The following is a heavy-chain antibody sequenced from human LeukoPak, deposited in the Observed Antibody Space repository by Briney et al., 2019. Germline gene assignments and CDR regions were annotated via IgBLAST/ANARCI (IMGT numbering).Heavy chain of an antibody. CDR1: GGSISSGDYY. J-gene: IGHJ4*02. D-gene: IGHD2-8*01. Sequence: SQTLSLTCTVSGGSISSGDYYWSWIRQPPGKGLGWIGYIYYSGSTYYNPSLKSRVTISVDTSKNQFSLKLSSVTAADTAVYYCARRYCTNGVCYNPRFDYWGQGTLVTVSS. CDR3: ARRYCTNGVCYNPRFDY. CDR2: IYYSGST. V-gene: IGHV4-30-4*08.